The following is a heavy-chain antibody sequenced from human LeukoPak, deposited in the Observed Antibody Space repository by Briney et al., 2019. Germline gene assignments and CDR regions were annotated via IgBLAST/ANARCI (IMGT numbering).Heavy chain of an antibody. CDR2: INAGNGNT. CDR3: ARGIKTAAGPYYFDY. J-gene: IGHJ4*02. CDR1: GFTFTIYA. D-gene: IGHD6-13*01. Sequence: ASVKVSCKASGFTFTIYAMHWVRQAPGQRLEWMGWINAGNGNTKYSQKFQGRVTITRDTSASTAYMELSSLTSEDTSVYYCARGIKTAAGPYYFDYWGQGTMVTVSS. V-gene: IGHV1-3*01.